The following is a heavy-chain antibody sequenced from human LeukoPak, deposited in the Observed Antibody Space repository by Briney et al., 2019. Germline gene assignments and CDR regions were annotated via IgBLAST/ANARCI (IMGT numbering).Heavy chain of an antibody. CDR2: IYHSGET. D-gene: IGHD2-8*01. CDR1: GGSISSTSYY. V-gene: IGHV4-39*07. CDR3: AETNTQDWFDP. J-gene: IGHJ5*02. Sequence: PSETLSLTCRVSGGSISSTSYYWGWIRQPPGKGLEWIASIYHSGETFYNPSLESRVAISVATSNNEVFLDLYSVTAADTAMYYCAETNTQDWFDPWGRGTLVTVSS.